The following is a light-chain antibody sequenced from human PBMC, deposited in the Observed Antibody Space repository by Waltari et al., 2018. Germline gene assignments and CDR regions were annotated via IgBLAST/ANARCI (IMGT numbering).Light chain of an antibody. J-gene: IGKJ1*01. CDR1: QRISRW. CDR3: QQYDNYSPTT. V-gene: IGKV1-5*01. Sequence: DIQMTQSPSTLSASVGDRVTITCRASQRISRWLAWYQQKPRKAPKLLFYDASSLESGVPSRFRGSGSATEFTLTISSLQPDDFATYYCQQYDNYSPTTFGQGTKVEIK. CDR2: DAS.